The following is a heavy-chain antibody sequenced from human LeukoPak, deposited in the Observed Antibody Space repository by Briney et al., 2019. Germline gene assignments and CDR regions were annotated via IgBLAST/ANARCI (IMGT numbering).Heavy chain of an antibody. CDR3: ARARGCITGTTCLGWPRWFDP. J-gene: IGHJ5*02. CDR2: INPNSGGT. CDR1: GYTFTGYY. Sequence: SVKVSSKASGYTFTGYYMHWVRWAPGQGLGWMGWINPNSGGTNYSQKFPGRVTMTRDTSISTAYMELSRLRSDDTAVYYCARARGCITGTTCLGWPRWFDPWGQGTLVTVSS. V-gene: IGHV1-2*02. D-gene: IGHD1-7*01.